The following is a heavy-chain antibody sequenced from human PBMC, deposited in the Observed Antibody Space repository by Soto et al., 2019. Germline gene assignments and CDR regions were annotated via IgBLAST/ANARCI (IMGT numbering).Heavy chain of an antibody. CDR1: GDSINNRSYY. D-gene: IGHD2-21*02. Sequence: SETLSLTCTVTGDSINNRSYYWGWIRQPPGKGLEWIGSIYYSGSTYNNPSLKSRVSMSVDTSKNQFSLKLRSVTAADTALYYCARRRTSVVTQAYFDSWGQGSLVTVSS. V-gene: IGHV4-39*01. J-gene: IGHJ4*02. CDR2: IYYSGST. CDR3: ARRRTSVVTQAYFDS.